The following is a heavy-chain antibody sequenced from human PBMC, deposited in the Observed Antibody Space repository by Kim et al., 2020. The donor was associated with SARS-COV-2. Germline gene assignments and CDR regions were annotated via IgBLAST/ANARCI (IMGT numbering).Heavy chain of an antibody. J-gene: IGHJ4*02. CDR2: IRSSSSYI. CDR3: ARDPLRYDY. D-gene: IGHD4-17*01. V-gene: IGHV3-21*01. CDR1: GFTFSSYS. Sequence: GGSLRLSCAASGFTFSSYSMHWVRQAPGKGLEWVSFIRSSSSYIYYADSVKGRFTISRDNAKNSLYLQMNSLRAEDTAVYYCARDPLRYDYWGQGTLVTVSS.